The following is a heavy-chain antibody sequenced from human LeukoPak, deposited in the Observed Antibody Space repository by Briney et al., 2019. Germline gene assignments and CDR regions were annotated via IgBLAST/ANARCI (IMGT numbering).Heavy chain of an antibody. Sequence: ASVTVSCKASGYTFTGYYMHWVRQTPGQGLEWMGWINPNSGGTNYAQKFQGRVTMTRDTSISTAYMELSRLRSDDTAVYYCARVLTGYCTNGVCYDFDYWGQGTLVTVSS. CDR3: ARVLTGYCTNGVCYDFDY. J-gene: IGHJ4*02. D-gene: IGHD2-8*01. CDR2: INPNSGGT. CDR1: GYTFTGYY. V-gene: IGHV1-2*02.